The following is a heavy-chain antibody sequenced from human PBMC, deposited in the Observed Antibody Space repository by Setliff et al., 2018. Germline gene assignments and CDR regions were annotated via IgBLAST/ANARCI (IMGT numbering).Heavy chain of an antibody. CDR1: GYTFTGYY. V-gene: IGHV1-2*06. CDR2: INPNSGGT. D-gene: IGHD6-13*01. CDR3: ARVRSSSWLVVNWFDP. Sequence: GASVKVSCKASGYTFTGYYMHWVRQAPGQGLEWTGRINPNSGGTNYAQKFQGRVTMTRDTSISTAYMELSRLRSDDTAVYYCARVRSSSWLVVNWFDPWGQGTLVTVSS. J-gene: IGHJ5*02.